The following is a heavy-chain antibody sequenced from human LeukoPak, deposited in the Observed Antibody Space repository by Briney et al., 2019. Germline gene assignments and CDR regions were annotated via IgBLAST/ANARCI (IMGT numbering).Heavy chain of an antibody. CDR1: GESFSGYY. CDR2: INHSGST. D-gene: IGHD2-2*01. V-gene: IGHV4-34*01. J-gene: IGHJ3*02. CDR3: ARGPPDCSSTSCYAFDAFDI. Sequence: SETLSLTCAVYGESFSGYYWTWIRQPPGKGLEWIGEINHSGSTNYNPSLKSPVTISVDTSKNQFSLKLSSVTAADTAVYYCARGPPDCSSTSCYAFDAFDIWGQGTMVTVSS.